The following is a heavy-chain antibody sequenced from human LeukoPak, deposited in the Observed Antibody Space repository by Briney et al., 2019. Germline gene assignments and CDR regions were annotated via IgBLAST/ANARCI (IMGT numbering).Heavy chain of an antibody. V-gene: IGHV4-59*01. CDR3: ARASDSSSLSAGKFHFDY. J-gene: IGHJ4*02. CDR2: IYYSGST. Sequence: SETLSLTCTVSGGSISSYYWSWIRQPPGKGLEWIGYIYYSGSTNYNPSLKSRVTISVDTSKNQFSLKLSSVTAADTAVYYCARASDSSSLSAGKFHFDYWGQGTLVTVSS. CDR1: GGSISSYY. D-gene: IGHD6-6*01.